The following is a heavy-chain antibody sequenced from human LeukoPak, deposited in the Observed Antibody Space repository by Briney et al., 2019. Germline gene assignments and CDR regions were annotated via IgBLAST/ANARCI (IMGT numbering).Heavy chain of an antibody. V-gene: IGHV1-46*01. CDR3: ARSQVTAFYTKNWFDP. J-gene: IGHJ5*02. CDR1: GYTFTSYY. Sequence: ASVKVSCKASGYTFTSYYMHWVRQAPGQGLEWMGIINPSGGSTSYAQKFQGRVTMTRDTSTSTVHMELSSLRSEDTAVYYCARSQVTAFYTKNWFDPWGQGTLVTVSS. D-gene: IGHD2/OR15-2a*01. CDR2: INPSGGST.